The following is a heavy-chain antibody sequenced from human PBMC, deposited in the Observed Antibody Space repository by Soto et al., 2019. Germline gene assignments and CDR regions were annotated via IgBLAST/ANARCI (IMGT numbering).Heavy chain of an antibody. Sequence: SETLSLTCTVSGGSISSGGYYWSWIRQHPGKGLEWIGYIYYSGSTYYNPSLKSRVTISVDTSKNQFSLKLSSVTAADTAVYYCARGSFVLMVYAFFDPWGQGTLVTVS. CDR2: IYYSGST. V-gene: IGHV4-31*03. CDR1: GGSISSGGYY. D-gene: IGHD2-8*01. CDR3: ARGSFVLMVYAFFDP. J-gene: IGHJ5*02.